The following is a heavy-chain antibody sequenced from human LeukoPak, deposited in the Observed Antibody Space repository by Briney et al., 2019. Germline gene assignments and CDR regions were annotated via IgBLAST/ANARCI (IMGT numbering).Heavy chain of an antibody. CDR2: ISSSGSTI. CDR3: ARERSSGGLKY. J-gene: IGHJ4*02. D-gene: IGHD6-19*01. CDR1: GFTFSDYY. Sequence: NPGGSLRLSCAASGFTFSDYYMSWIRQAPGKGLEWVSYISSSGSTIYYADSVKGRFTIPRDNAKNSLYLQMNSLRGEDTAVYYCARERSSGGLKYWGQGTLVTVSS. V-gene: IGHV3-11*01.